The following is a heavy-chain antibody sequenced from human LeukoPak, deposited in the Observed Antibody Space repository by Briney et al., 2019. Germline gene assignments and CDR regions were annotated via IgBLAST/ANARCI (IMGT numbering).Heavy chain of an antibody. V-gene: IGHV3-23*01. CDR1: GFTFSSYG. Sequence: GGSLRLSCAASGFTFSSYGMSWVRQAPGKGLEWVSAISGSGGSTYYADSVKGRFTISRDNSKNTLYLQMNSLRAEDTAVYYCAKGQDSIVVVPAAIGTWGQGTLVTVSS. CDR2: ISGSGGST. D-gene: IGHD2-2*01. J-gene: IGHJ4*02. CDR3: AKGQDSIVVVPAAIGT.